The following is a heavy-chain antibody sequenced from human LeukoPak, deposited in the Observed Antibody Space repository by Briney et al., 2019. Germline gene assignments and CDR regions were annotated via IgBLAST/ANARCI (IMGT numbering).Heavy chain of an antibody. CDR2: ISGSGGST. V-gene: IGHV3-23*01. Sequence: GGSLRLSCAASGFTYSSYAMSWVRQAPGKGLEWVSAISGSGGSTYYADSVKGRFTISRDNSKNTLYLQMNSLRAEDTAVYYCAKDLVRDGYNWYYWGQGTLVTVSS. D-gene: IGHD5-24*01. J-gene: IGHJ4*02. CDR1: GFTYSSYA. CDR3: AKDLVRDGYNWYY.